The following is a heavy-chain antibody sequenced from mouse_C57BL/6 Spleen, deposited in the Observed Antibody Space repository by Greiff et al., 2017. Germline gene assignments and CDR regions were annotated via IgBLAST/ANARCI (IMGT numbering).Heavy chain of an antibody. Sequence: QVQLQQSGAELVRPGASVTLSCKASGYTFTDYEMHWVKQTPVHGLEWIGAIDPETGGTAYNQKFKGKAILTADKSSSTAYMELRSLTSEDSAVYYCTRRYYRSPSYWYVGVWGTGTTVTVSS. J-gene: IGHJ1*03. CDR1: GYTFTDYE. D-gene: IGHD1-1*01. CDR3: TRRYYRSPSYWYVGV. V-gene: IGHV1-15*01. CDR2: IDPETGGT.